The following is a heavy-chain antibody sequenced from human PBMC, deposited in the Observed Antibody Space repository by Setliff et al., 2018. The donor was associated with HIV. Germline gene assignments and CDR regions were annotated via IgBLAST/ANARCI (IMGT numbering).Heavy chain of an antibody. D-gene: IGHD4-17*01. CDR3: ASGPFYGDYHPGLYYFDY. J-gene: IGHJ4*02. Sequence: SVKVSCKASGDTFSSYAISWVRRAPGQGLEWMGGIIPIFGATNYAHKFQGRVTITADESTSTAYMELSSLRSEDTAVYYCASGPFYGDYHPGLYYFDYWGQGTLVTVSS. CDR1: GDTFSSYA. V-gene: IGHV1-69*13. CDR2: IIPIFGAT.